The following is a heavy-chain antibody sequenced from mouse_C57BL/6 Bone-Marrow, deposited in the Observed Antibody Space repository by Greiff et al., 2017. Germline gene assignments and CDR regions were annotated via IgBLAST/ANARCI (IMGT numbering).Heavy chain of an antibody. D-gene: IGHD3-2*02. V-gene: IGHV3-6*01. Sequence: ESGPGLVKPSQSLSLTCSVTGYSITSGYYWNWIRQFPGNKLEWMGYISYDGSNNYNPSLKNRISITRDTSKNQFFLKLNSVTTEDTATYYWARGGGQLRLPFAYWGQGTLVTVSA. CDR2: ISYDGSN. CDR1: GYSITSGYY. CDR3: ARGGGQLRLPFAY. J-gene: IGHJ3*01.